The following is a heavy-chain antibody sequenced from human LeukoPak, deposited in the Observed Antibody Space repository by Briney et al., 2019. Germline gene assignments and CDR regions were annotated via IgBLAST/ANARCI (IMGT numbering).Heavy chain of an antibody. J-gene: IGHJ3*02. D-gene: IGHD5-12*01. CDR3: ARDSPQALAILHAFDI. V-gene: IGHV3-48*01. CDR2: ISSSSSTI. CDR1: GFTFSSYT. Sequence: GGSLRLSCAASGFTFSSYTMNWVRQAPGEGLEWVSKISSSSSTIYYADSVKGRFTISRDNAKNSLYLQMNSLRAEDTAVYYCARDSPQALAILHAFDIWGHGTMVTVSS.